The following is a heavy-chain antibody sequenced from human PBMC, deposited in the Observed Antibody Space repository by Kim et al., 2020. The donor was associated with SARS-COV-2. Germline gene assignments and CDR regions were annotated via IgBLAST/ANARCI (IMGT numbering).Heavy chain of an antibody. CDR3: ARDLVTYCSGGSCYGRFDF. CDR1: GFTFSSYS. Sequence: GGSLRLSCAASGFTFSSYSMNWVRQAPGKGLEWVSSISSSSSYIYYTDSVKGRFTISRDNAKNSLYLQMNSLRAEDTAVCYCARDLVTYCSGGSCYGRFDFWGQGTLVTVSS. CDR2: ISSSSSYI. V-gene: IGHV3-21*01. J-gene: IGHJ4*02. D-gene: IGHD2-15*01.